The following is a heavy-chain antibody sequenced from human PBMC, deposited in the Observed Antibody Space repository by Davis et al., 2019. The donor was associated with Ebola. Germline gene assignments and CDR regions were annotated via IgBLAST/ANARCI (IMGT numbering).Heavy chain of an antibody. D-gene: IGHD4-17*01. V-gene: IGHV3-74*01. CDR2: IEGDGTTK. CDR3: ARGRTVTNNWFDS. CDR1: GFTFSTYW. Sequence: GESLKISCVASGFTFSTYWMHWVRQAPGKGLVWVSRIEGDGTTKTYADSVKGRFTISRDNAKNTVYLQMSNLRADDTAVYYCARGRTVTNNWFDSWGRGTLVTVSP. J-gene: IGHJ5*01.